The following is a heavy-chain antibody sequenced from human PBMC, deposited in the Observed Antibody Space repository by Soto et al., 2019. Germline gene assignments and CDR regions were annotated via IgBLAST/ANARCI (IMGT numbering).Heavy chain of an antibody. CDR2: ISYDGSNK. Sequence: QVQLVESGGGVVQPGRSLRLSCAASGFTFSSYAMHWVRQAPGKGLEWVAVISYDGSNKYYADSVKGRFTISRDNSKNTLYLQMNSLSAEDTAVYYCARDQGCSGGSCYSGTNWFDPWGQGTRVTVSS. J-gene: IGHJ5*02. CDR3: ARDQGCSGGSCYSGTNWFDP. D-gene: IGHD2-15*01. CDR1: GFTFSSYA. V-gene: IGHV3-30-3*01.